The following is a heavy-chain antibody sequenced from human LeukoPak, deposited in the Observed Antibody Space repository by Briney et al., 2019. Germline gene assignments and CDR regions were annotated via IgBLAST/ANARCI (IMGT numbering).Heavy chain of an antibody. V-gene: IGHV4-4*07. CDR3: ARDLYDILPGYPHAFDI. CDR2: IYANGST. Sequence: EWXWXIYANGSTNYNPSLKSRVTMSVDTSKNQFSLKLSSVTAADTAVYYCARDLYDILPGYPHAFDIWGQGTMVTVSS. D-gene: IGHD3-9*01. J-gene: IGHJ3*02.